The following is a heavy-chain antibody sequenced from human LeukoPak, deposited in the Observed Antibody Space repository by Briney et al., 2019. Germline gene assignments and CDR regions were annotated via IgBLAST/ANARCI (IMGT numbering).Heavy chain of an antibody. Sequence: GASVKVSCKASGYTFTAYYMHWVRQAPGQGLEWMGWINPNSGGTNYAQKFQGRVTMTRDTSISTAYVELTRLRSDDTAVYYCAKGPRFYSGSYRGDAFDIWGQGTMVTVSS. CDR1: GYTFTAYY. V-gene: IGHV1-2*02. J-gene: IGHJ3*02. D-gene: IGHD1-26*01. CDR2: INPNSGGT. CDR3: AKGPRFYSGSYRGDAFDI.